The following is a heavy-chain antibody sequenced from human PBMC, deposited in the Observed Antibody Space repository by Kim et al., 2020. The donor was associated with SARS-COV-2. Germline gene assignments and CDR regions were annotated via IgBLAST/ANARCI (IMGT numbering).Heavy chain of an antibody. CDR2: A. CDR3: ARQLCGRFLFDS. V-gene: IGHV4-61*07. D-gene: IGHD1-26*01. J-gene: IGHJ4*01. Sequence: AYYNSSLESRVTISVDTSKNQFSLEMTSVTAADTAVYYCARQLCGRFLFDSWGHGTLVTVSS.